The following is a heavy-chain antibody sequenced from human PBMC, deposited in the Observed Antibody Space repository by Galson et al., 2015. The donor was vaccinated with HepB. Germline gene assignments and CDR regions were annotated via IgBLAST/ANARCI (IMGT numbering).Heavy chain of an antibody. CDR2: INSNTGAT. CDR1: GYTAS. CDR3: ARGGSKAFDY. J-gene: IGHJ4*02. Sequence: SVKVSCKASGYTASMHWVRQAPGQGLEWMGRINSNTGATNSAQKFQGRVTMTRDTSISTAYMELRRLRSDDTAVYYCARGGSKAFDYWGQGTQVTVSS. V-gene: IGHV1-2*06.